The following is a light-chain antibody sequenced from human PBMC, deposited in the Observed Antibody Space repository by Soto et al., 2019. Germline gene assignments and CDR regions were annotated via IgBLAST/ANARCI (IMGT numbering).Light chain of an antibody. CDR3: QTWGTGIQMI. J-gene: IGLJ2*01. CDR2: LNSDGSH. V-gene: IGLV4-69*01. Sequence: QPVLTQSPSASASLGASVNRTCTLSSGHSTYAIAWHQQQPEKGPRYLMKLNSDGSHSKGDGIPDRFSGSSSGAERCLTISSLQSEDEADYYCQTWGTGIQMIFGGGTKRNVL. CDR1: SGHSTYA.